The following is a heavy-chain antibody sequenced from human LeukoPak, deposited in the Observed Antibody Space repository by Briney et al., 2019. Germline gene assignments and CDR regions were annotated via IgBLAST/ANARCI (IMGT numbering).Heavy chain of an antibody. Sequence: PGGSLRLSCAASGFTFSSYGMSWVRQDPGKGLEWVSGISSIDGSTYYADSVKGRFTVSRDNSKNTLYLQMNSLRAEDTAVYYCAKVASGSYYNWPFDYWGQGTLVTVSS. CDR1: GFTFSSYG. CDR3: AKVASGSYYNWPFDY. J-gene: IGHJ4*02. D-gene: IGHD1-26*01. V-gene: IGHV3-23*01. CDR2: ISSIDGST.